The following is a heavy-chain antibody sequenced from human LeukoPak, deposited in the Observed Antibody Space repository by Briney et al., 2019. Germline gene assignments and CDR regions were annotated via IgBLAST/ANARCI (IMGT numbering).Heavy chain of an antibody. V-gene: IGHV3-53*01. Sequence: GGSLRLSCAASGFTVSSNYMSWVRQAPGKGLEWVSVIYSRGSTYYADSVKGRFTISRDNSKNTLYLQMNSLRAEDTAVYYCARDGRGENWFDPWGQGTLVTVSS. CDR1: GFTVSSNY. CDR3: ARDGRGENWFDP. J-gene: IGHJ5*02. D-gene: IGHD3-10*01. CDR2: IYSRGST.